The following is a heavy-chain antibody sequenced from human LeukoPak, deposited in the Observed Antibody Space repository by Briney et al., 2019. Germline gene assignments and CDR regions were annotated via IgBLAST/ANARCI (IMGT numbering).Heavy chain of an antibody. CDR3: AKDRCSRVRFHSFHS. CDR2: INDGSRYT. CDR1: ALTFRIYA. V-gene: IGHV3-23*01. D-gene: IGHD2-8*01. J-gene: IGHJ4*02. Sequence: GGSLRLSCVASALTFRIYATNWVRHAQGKVREWVSTINDGSRYTYYADAVKGRTAISRDETNNTMYLRMNNLKVEGTAVYYCAKDRCSRVRFHSFHSGGQGALVTVSS.